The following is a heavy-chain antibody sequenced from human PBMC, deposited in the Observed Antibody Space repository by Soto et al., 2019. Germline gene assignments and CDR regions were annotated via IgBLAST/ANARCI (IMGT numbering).Heavy chain of an antibody. CDR2: IYWDDDK. CDR3: VQSRCGGDCLQSYSSHSYYGLDV. V-gene: IGHV2-5*02. Sequence: SGPTLLNPTQALTLTCTFSVLSLSTTGVGVGWIRQPPGKALEWLALIYWDDDKRYSPSLKSRLTITKDTSKNQVVLTMTNMDPVDTATYYCVQSRCGGDCLQSYSSHSYYGLDVWGQGTTVTVSS. CDR1: VLSLSTTGVG. J-gene: IGHJ6*02. D-gene: IGHD2-21*02.